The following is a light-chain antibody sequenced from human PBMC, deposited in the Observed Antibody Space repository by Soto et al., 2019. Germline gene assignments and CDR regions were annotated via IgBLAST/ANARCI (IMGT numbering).Light chain of an antibody. CDR2: KAS. CDR3: QQYNSNSFYS. Sequence: DIQLTQSPSTLSASVGDRVTITCRASQSIDMWLAWYQQKPGKAPKLLIYKASTLESGVPSRFSGSGSGTEFTLTISSLQPDDFATYYCQQYNSNSFYSFGQWTKLEI. CDR1: QSIDMW. V-gene: IGKV1-5*03. J-gene: IGKJ2*01.